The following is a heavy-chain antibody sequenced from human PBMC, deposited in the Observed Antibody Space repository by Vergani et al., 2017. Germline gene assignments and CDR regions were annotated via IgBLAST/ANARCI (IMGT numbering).Heavy chain of an antibody. CDR3: ARDKRGYCSSTSCYAPFGY. CDR2: IYNSGNG. CDR1: GDSIISRSYY. Sequence: QMQLQESGPGLVKASETLSLTCTVSGDSIISRSYYWGWIRQPPGKGLEWIGSIYNSGNGDSSSSLKSRVTISADTSKNQFSLRLTSVTAADTAVYYCARDKRGYCSSTSCYAPFGYWGQGTLVTVSS. D-gene: IGHD2-2*01. J-gene: IGHJ4*02. V-gene: IGHV4-39*02.